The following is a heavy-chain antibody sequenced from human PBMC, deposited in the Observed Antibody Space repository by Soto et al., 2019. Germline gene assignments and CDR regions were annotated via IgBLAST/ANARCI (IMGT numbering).Heavy chain of an antibody. Sequence: PSQTLSLTCVISGDSVSSNSAAWNWIRQSPSRGLEWLGRTYFRSKWYKDYAVSVKSRITINPDTSKNQFSLQLNSVTPEDTAVYYCARGDSSGWSRGGFDYWGQGTLVTVSS. D-gene: IGHD6-19*01. V-gene: IGHV6-1*01. CDR1: GDSVSSNSAA. J-gene: IGHJ4*02. CDR3: ARGDSSGWSRGGFDY. CDR2: TYFRSKWYK.